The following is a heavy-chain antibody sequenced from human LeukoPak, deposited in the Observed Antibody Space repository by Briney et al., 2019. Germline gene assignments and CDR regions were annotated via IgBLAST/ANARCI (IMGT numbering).Heavy chain of an antibody. CDR3: AGSSCWYVNYYYYGMDV. D-gene: IGHD6-19*01. CDR1: GYTFTSYD. V-gene: IGHV1-8*01. J-gene: IGHJ6*02. Sequence: ASVKVSCKASGYTFTSYDINWVRQATGQGLEWMGWMNPNSGNTGYAQKFQDRVTMTRNTSISTAYMELSSLRSEDTAVYYCAGSSCWYVNYYYYGMDVWGQGTTVTVSS. CDR2: MNPNSGNT.